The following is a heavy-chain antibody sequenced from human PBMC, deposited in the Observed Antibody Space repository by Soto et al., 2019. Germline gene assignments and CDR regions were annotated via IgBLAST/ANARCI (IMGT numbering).Heavy chain of an antibody. J-gene: IGHJ6*02. D-gene: IGHD3-16*01. Sequence: PGGSLRLSCVASGFSLSDYAVNWVRQAPGKGLEWVSFISSDSRTIYYADSVEGRFTVSRDNARNSVSLQMDSLRDEDAAVYYCGRIKLGGWFFINVDAYDMDVWGQGTPVTVSS. V-gene: IGHV3-48*02. CDR3: GRIKLGGWFFINVDAYDMDV. CDR2: ISSDSRTI. CDR1: GFSLSDYA.